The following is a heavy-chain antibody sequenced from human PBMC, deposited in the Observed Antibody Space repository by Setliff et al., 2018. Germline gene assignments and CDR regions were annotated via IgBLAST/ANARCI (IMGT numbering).Heavy chain of an antibody. CDR2: IYHSGST. D-gene: IGHD3-10*01. CDR1: GYSISSGDY. V-gene: IGHV4-38-2*01. J-gene: IGHJ4*02. Sequence: SETLSLTCAVSGYSISSGDYWGWIRQPPGKGLEWIGSIYHSGSTYYNPSLKSRVTISVDTSKNQFSLKLSSATAADTAVYYWAGLYEFGELFRNYWGQGTRVAVAS. CDR3: AGLYEFGELFRNY.